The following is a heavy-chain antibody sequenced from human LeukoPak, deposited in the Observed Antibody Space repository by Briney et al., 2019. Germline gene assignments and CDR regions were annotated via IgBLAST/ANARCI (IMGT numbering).Heavy chain of an antibody. D-gene: IGHD2/OR15-2a*01. CDR1: GFTLSSYG. J-gene: IGHJ4*02. Sequence: GGSLRLSCAASGFTLSSYGMHWVRQAPGKGLEWVALIWYDGSNKYYADSVKGRLTISRDNSKNTLYLQMNSLRAEDTAVYYCAREGPRGNSQFDYWGQGTLVTVSS. V-gene: IGHV3-33*01. CDR3: AREGPRGNSQFDY. CDR2: IWYDGSNK.